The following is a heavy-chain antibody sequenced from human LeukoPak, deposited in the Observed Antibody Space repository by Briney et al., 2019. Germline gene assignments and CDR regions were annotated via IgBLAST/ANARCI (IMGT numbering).Heavy chain of an antibody. V-gene: IGHV3-30*18. CDR2: ISYDGSNK. Sequence: GRSLRLSCAASGFTFSSYGMHWVRQAPGKGLEWVAVISYDGSNKYYADSVKGRFTISRDNSKNTLYLQMNSLRAEDTAVYYCAKDAVAGTPVGWFDPWGQGTLVTVSS. CDR3: AKDAVAGTPVGWFDP. D-gene: IGHD6-19*01. CDR1: GFTFSSYG. J-gene: IGHJ5*02.